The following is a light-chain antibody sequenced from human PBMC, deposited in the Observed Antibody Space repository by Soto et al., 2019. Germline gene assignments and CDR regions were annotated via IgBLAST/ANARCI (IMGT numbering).Light chain of an antibody. CDR1: QSIGRW. V-gene: IGKV1-5*01. J-gene: IGKJ1*01. CDR2: DAS. CDR3: QQYNTYSTERT. Sequence: DIQMTQSPSTLSAFVGDRVTITCRASQSIGRWLAWYQQKPGKAPKLLIYDASSLESGVPSRFSGSGSGTEFTLTISSLQPDDFATYYCQQYNTYSTERTFGQGTKVDIK.